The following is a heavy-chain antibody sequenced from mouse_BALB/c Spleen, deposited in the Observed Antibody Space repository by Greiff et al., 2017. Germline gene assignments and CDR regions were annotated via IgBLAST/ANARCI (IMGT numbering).Heavy chain of an antibody. CDR2: IWAGGST. CDR1: GFSLTSYG. V-gene: IGHV2-9*02. CDR3: ACYGSSYPLGY. Sequence: VHLVESGPGLVAPSQSLSITCTVSGFSLTSYGVHWVRQPPGKGLEWLGVIWAGGSTYYNSALMSRLSISKDNSKSQVFLKMNSLQTDDTAMYYCACYGSSYPLGYWGQGTTLTVSS. D-gene: IGHD1-1*01. J-gene: IGHJ2*01.